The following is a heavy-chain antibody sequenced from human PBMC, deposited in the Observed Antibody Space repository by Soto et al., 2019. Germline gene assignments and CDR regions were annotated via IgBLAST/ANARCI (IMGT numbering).Heavy chain of an antibody. CDR1: GYTFTSYY. D-gene: IGHD3-22*01. CDR3: ARNYYDSSDRDYLDY. J-gene: IGHJ4*02. Sequence: ASVKVSCKASGYTFTSYYIPWVRQAPGQGLEWMGWINPITGGTNYVPKFQGRVTMTRDTSITTAYMELSRLRSDDTAVYYCARNYYDSSDRDYLDYWGQGTPVTVSS. CDR2: INPITGGT. V-gene: IGHV1-2*02.